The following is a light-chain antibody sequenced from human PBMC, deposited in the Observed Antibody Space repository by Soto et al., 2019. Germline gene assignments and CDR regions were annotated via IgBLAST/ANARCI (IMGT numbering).Light chain of an antibody. CDR1: QSVSSSY. V-gene: IGKV3-20*01. CDR2: GAS. J-gene: IGKJ1*01. Sequence: EIVLTQSPGTLSLSPGERVTLSCRASQSVSSSYLAWYQQKPGQAPRLLIYGASTRATGIPDRFSGSGSGTDFTLTISRLEPEDFAVYYCQQYSTSLPWTFGQGTKLEIK. CDR3: QQYSTSLPWT.